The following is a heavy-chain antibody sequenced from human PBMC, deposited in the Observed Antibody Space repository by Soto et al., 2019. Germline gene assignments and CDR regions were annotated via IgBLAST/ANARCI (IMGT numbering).Heavy chain of an antibody. CDR3: DGESGAWPLNCFDP. J-gene: IGHJ5*02. V-gene: IGHV3-74*01. CDR2: ITSDGKSK. Sequence: GGSLRLSCAASGVNFSNHWMHWVRQRPGEGLGWVSRITSDGKSKAYAESAKGRFAISRDNAKNTLYLQMKGLTAEDTAVDYCDGESGAWPLNCFDPWGQGTLVPVSS. CDR1: GVNFSNHW.